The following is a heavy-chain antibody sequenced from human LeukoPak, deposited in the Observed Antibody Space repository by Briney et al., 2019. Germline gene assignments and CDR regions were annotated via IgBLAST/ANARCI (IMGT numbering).Heavy chain of an antibody. J-gene: IGHJ4*02. CDR3: ARNTQRGPFLYYYFDY. Sequence: PGGSLRLSCAASGFTFSSYSMNWVRQAPGKGLEWVSSISSSSSYIYYADSVKGRFTISRDNAKNSLYLQMNSLRAEDTAVYYCARNTQRGPFLYYYFDYWGQGTLVTVSS. CDR1: GFTFSSYS. V-gene: IGHV3-21*01. CDR2: ISSSSSYI. D-gene: IGHD2-15*01.